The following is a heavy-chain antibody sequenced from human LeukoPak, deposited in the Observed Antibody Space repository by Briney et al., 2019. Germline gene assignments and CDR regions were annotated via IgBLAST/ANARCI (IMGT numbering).Heavy chain of an antibody. CDR1: GYTFTSYD. CDR3: ARGAHSSGWPFYYYYGMDV. D-gene: IGHD6-19*01. Sequence: ASVKVSCKASGYTFTSYDINWVRQATGQGLEWMGWMNPNSGNTGYAQKFQGRVTMTRNTSISTAYMELSSLRSEDTAVYYCARGAHSSGWPFYYYYGMDVWAKGPRSPSP. J-gene: IGHJ6*02. CDR2: MNPNSGNT. V-gene: IGHV1-8*01.